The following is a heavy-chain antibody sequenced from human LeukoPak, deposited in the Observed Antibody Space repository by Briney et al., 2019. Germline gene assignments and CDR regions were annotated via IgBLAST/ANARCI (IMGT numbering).Heavy chain of an antibody. Sequence: SETLSLTCAVCGGSFSGYYWSWIRQPPGKGLEWIGEINHSGSTNYNPSLKSRVTISVDTSKNQFSLKLSSVTAADTAVYYCARESGYYDSSGYTDYWGQGTLVTVSS. D-gene: IGHD3-22*01. CDR3: ARESGYYDSSGYTDY. J-gene: IGHJ4*02. CDR2: INHSGST. V-gene: IGHV4-34*01. CDR1: GGSFSGYY.